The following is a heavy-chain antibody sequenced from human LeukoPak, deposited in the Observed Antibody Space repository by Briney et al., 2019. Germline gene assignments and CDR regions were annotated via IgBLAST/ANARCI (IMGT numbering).Heavy chain of an antibody. Sequence: GGSLRLSCAASGFTFSSYAMSWVRQAPGKGLEWVSAISGSGGSTYYADSVKGRFTISRDNSKNTLYLQMNSLRAEDTAVYYCAKGDYYDSSGYYLLDHYYYYGMDVWGQGTTVTVSS. D-gene: IGHD3-22*01. J-gene: IGHJ6*02. CDR3: AKGDYYDSSGYYLLDHYYYYGMDV. V-gene: IGHV3-23*01. CDR2: ISGSGGST. CDR1: GFTFSSYA.